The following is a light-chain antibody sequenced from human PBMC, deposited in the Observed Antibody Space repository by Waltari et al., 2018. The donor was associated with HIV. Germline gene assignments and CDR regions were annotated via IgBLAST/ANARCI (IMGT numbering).Light chain of an antibody. CDR3: SSYRGDSRVL. Sequence: QSALTQPPSASGSPGQSVTISCTGTNFDLGGINYVSWYQKHPDKAPSLIFCEVKKRTSGVSDRFSGAISGNTSFLTVSGLHAEDEADYFCSSYRGDSRVLFGGGTKLTVL. V-gene: IGLV2-8*01. CDR2: EVK. CDR1: NFDLGGINY. J-gene: IGLJ2*01.